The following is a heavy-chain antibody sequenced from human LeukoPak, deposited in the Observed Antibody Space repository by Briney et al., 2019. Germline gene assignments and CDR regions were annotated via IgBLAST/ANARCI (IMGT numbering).Heavy chain of an antibody. CDR2: IWYDGSNK. J-gene: IGHJ6*04. V-gene: IGHV3-33*01. CDR3: ARGLQVIYGMDV. Sequence: GRSLRLSCAASGFTSSSYGMDWVRQAPGKGLEWVAVIWYDGSNKYYADSVKGRFTTSRDNSKNTLYLQMNSLRVEDTAVYYCARGLQVIYGMDVWGKGTTVTVSS. D-gene: IGHD2-21*01. CDR1: GFTSSSYG.